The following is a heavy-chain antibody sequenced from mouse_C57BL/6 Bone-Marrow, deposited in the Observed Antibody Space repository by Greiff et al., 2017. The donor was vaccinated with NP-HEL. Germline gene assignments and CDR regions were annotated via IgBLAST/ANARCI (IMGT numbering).Heavy chain of an antibody. CDR1: GYTFTSYW. D-gene: IGHD1-1*01. J-gene: IGHJ4*01. CDR3: ASWYYGSSLYYAMDY. V-gene: IGHV1-72*01. CDR2: IDPNSGGT. Sequence: QVQLQQPGAELVKPGASVKLSCKASGYTFTSYWMHWVKQRPGRGLEWIGRIDPNSGGTKYNEKLKSKATMTVAKHRSTAYMHLSSLTSEDSAVYYCASWYYGSSLYYAMDYWGQGTSVTVSS.